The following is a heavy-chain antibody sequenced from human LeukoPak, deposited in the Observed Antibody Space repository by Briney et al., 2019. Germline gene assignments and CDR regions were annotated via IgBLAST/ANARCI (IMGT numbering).Heavy chain of an antibody. Sequence: GGSLSLSCAASGFTFSSYAMSWVRQAPGKGLEWVSAISGSGGSTYYADSVKGRFTISRDNSKNTLYLQMNSLRAEDTAVYYCARLYSSSWYDWQLLVYWGQGTLVTVSS. D-gene: IGHD6-13*01. CDR2: ISGSGGST. V-gene: IGHV3-23*01. CDR1: GFTFSSYA. J-gene: IGHJ4*02. CDR3: ARLYSSSWYDWQLLVY.